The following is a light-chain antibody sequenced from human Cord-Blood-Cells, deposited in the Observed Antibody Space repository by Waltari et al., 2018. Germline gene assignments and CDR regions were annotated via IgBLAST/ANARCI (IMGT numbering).Light chain of an antibody. J-gene: IGKJ1*01. CDR2: AAS. Sequence: AVRMTQSPSSXSASTADRVTITCRASQGISSYLXCYQQKPGKAPKLLIYAASTLQSGVPSRFSGSXSGTDFXLTXXCLQSEDFATYYCQQYYXXXPWTFGQGTKVEIK. CDR1: QGISSY. V-gene: IGKV1-8*01. CDR3: QQYYXXXPWT.